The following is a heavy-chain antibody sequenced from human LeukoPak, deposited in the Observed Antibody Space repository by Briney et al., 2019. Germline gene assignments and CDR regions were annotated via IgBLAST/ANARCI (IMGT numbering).Heavy chain of an antibody. CDR2: ISYDGSNK. D-gene: IGHD6-19*01. CDR3: ARWLSGWYYFDS. CDR1: GFTFSSYA. V-gene: IGHV3-30-3*01. J-gene: IGHJ4*02. Sequence: QPGGSLRLSCAASGFTFSSYAMHWVRQAPGKGLEWVAVISYDGSNKYYADSVKGRFTISRGNAKNSLYLQMNSLRAEDTALYHCARWLSGWYYFDSWGQGTLVTVSS.